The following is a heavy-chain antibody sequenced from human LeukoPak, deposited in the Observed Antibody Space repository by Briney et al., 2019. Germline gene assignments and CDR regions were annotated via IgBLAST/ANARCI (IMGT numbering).Heavy chain of an antibody. J-gene: IGHJ3*02. Sequence: GGSLRLSCASSGFTSSSYGMHWVRQAPGRGVWWVAFLRDDGSNKYYADSVKGRFTISRDNSNNTLYLQMNSLRAEDTAVYYCAKLLVTYYYDSSGYADAFDIWGQGTMVTVPS. V-gene: IGHV3-30*02. CDR3: AKLLVTYYYDSSGYADAFDI. CDR1: GFTSSSYG. CDR2: LRDDGSNK. D-gene: IGHD3-22*01.